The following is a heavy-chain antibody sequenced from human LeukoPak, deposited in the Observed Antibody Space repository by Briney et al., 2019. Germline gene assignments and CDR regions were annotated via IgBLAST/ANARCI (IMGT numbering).Heavy chain of an antibody. J-gene: IGHJ4*02. V-gene: IGHV3-33*01. CDR2: IWYDGSNK. D-gene: IGHD2-21*02. Sequence: PGGSLRLSCAASGFTFISYGMHWVRQAPGKGLEWVAVIWYDGSNKYYADSVKGRFTISRDNSKNTLYLQMNSLRAEVTAVYYCAREGDEEAFDYWGQGTLVTVSS. CDR1: GFTFISYG. CDR3: AREGDEEAFDY.